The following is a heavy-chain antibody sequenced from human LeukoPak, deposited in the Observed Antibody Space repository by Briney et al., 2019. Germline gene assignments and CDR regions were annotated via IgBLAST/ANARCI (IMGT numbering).Heavy chain of an antibody. Sequence: GGSLRLSCAVSGFTFSTYSMNWDRQAPGMGLEWVSSISSGSGYIYQADSVKGRFTISRDNAKNSLYLQMNSLRAEDTAVYYCARGLVGATSVYFDYWGQGTLVTVSS. CDR1: GFTFSTYS. V-gene: IGHV3-21*01. J-gene: IGHJ4*02. CDR3: ARGLVGATSVYFDY. CDR2: ISSGSGYI. D-gene: IGHD1-26*01.